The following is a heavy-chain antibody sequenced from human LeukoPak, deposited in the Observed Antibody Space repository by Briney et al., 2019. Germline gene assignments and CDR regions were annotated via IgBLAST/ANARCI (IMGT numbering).Heavy chain of an antibody. J-gene: IGHJ4*02. Sequence: GGSLRLSCAASGFTFSSYAMSWVRQAPGKGLEWVSGFSASGGSTYYADSVKGRFTISRDNSKNTLYLQTNSLRAEDTAVYYCAKGNSGSYLMHFDYWGQGTLVTVSS. V-gene: IGHV3-23*01. CDR1: GFTFSSYA. D-gene: IGHD1-26*01. CDR3: AKGNSGSYLMHFDY. CDR2: FSASGGST.